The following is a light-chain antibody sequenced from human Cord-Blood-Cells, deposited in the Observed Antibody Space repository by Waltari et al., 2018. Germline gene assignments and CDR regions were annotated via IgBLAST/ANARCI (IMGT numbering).Light chain of an antibody. J-gene: IGKJ1*01. CDR1: QSVLYSSNNINY. CDR2: WAS. V-gene: IGKV4-1*01. CDR3: QQYYSTPWT. Sequence: DIVMTQSPDSLAVSLGERATINCKSSQSVLYSSNNINYLAWSQQKPGQPPKLLIYWASTRESGVPDRFSGSGSGTDFTLTISSLQSEDVAVYYCQQYYSTPWTFGQWTKVEIK.